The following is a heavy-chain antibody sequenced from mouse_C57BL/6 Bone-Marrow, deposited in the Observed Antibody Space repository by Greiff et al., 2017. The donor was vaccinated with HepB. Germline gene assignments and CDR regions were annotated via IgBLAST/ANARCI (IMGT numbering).Heavy chain of an antibody. V-gene: IGHV5-4*01. CDR2: ISDGGSYT. CDR1: GFTFSSYA. Sequence: EVKLQESGGGLVKPGGSLKLSCAASGFTFSSYAMSWVRQTPEKRLEWVATISDGGSYTYYPDNVKGRFTISRDNAKNNLYLQMSHLKSEDTAMYYCARDDGYYWYFDVWGTGTTVTVSS. D-gene: IGHD2-3*01. J-gene: IGHJ1*03. CDR3: ARDDGYYWYFDV.